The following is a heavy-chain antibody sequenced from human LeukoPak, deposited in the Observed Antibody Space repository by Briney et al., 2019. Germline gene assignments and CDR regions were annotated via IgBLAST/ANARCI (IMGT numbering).Heavy chain of an antibody. J-gene: IGHJ4*02. CDR3: ARANLEIRLDY. D-gene: IGHD1-14*01. Sequence: SETLSLTCTVSGGSISSYYWSWIRQPPGKGLEWIGYIYYSGSTNYNPSLKSRVTISVDTSKNQFSLKLSSVTAADTAVYYCARANLEIRLDYWGQGTLVTVSS. V-gene: IGHV4-59*01. CDR2: IYYSGST. CDR1: GGSISSYY.